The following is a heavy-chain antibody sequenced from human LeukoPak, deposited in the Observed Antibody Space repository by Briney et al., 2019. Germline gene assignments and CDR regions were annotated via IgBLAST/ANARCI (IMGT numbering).Heavy chain of an antibody. J-gene: IGHJ4*02. D-gene: IGHD6-13*01. CDR2: IIPIFGTA. V-gene: IGHV1-69*13. CDR3: ARVHSSSRDFDY. Sequence: SVKVSCKASGYTFTSYDINWVRQAPGQGLEWMGGIIPIFGTANYAQKFQGRVTITADESTSTAYMELSSLRSEDTAVYYCARVHSSSRDFDYWGQGTLVTVSS. CDR1: GYTFTSYD.